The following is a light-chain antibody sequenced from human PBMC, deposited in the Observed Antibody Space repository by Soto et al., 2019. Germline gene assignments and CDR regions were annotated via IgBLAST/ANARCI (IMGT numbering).Light chain of an antibody. Sequence: QSALTQPASVSGSLGQSITISCTGTSSDVGSYNLVSWYQQHPGKAPKLMIYEGSKRPSGVSNRFSGSKSGNTASLTISGLQAEDEADYYCCSYAGSCTPYVFGTGTKLTVL. CDR3: CSYAGSCTPYV. V-gene: IGLV2-23*01. CDR1: SSDVGSYNL. CDR2: EGS. J-gene: IGLJ1*01.